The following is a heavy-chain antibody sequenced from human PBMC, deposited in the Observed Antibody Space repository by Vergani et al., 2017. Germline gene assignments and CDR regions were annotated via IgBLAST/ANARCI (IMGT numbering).Heavy chain of an antibody. CDR1: GYTFTSYD. CDR3: AREGGTYNWFDP. Sequence: QVQLVQSGAEVKTPGASVKVSCKASGYTFTSYDINWVRPATGQRLEWMGWMNPNSGNTGYAQKFQGRVTMTMNTSISTAYMELSSLGSEDTAVYYCAREGGTYNWFDPWGQGTLVTVSS. D-gene: IGHD2-15*01. J-gene: IGHJ5*02. CDR2: MNPNSGNT. V-gene: IGHV1-8*01.